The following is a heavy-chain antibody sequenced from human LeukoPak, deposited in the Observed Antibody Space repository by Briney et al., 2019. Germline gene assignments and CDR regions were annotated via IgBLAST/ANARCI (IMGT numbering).Heavy chain of an antibody. J-gene: IGHJ4*02. CDR3: ARAREFSSSSGRAYYFDY. V-gene: IGHV4-59*01. CDR1: GGSISSYF. Sequence: PSETLSLTCTVSGGSISSYFYIWVRQPPGKGLEWIGYIYYSGNTNSSPSLKSRVTISLGTSKNQFSLKLSSVTAADTAVYYCARAREFSSSSGRAYYFDYWGQGTLVTVSS. CDR2: IYYSGNT. D-gene: IGHD6-6*01.